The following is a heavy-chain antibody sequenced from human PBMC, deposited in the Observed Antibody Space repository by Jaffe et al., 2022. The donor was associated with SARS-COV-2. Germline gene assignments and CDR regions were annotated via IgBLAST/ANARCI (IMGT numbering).Heavy chain of an antibody. CDR1: GFTFSSYA. V-gene: IGHV3-23*01. CDR2: ISGSGGST. J-gene: IGHJ4*02. CDR3: AKDHRVYGSIFGVVITYFDY. Sequence: EVQLLESGGGLVQPGGSLRLSCAASGFTFSSYAMSWVRQAPGKGLEWVSAISGSGGSTYYADSVKGRFTISRDNSKNTLYLQMNSLRAEDTAVYYCAKDHRVYGSIFGVVITYFDYWGQGTLVTVSS. D-gene: IGHD3-3*01.